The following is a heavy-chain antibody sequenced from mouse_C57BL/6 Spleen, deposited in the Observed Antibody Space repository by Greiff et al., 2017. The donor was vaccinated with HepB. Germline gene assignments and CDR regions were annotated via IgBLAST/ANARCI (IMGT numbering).Heavy chain of an antibody. J-gene: IGHJ2*01. D-gene: IGHD1-1*01. V-gene: IGHV8-8*01. CDR1: GFSLSTFGMG. CDR2: IWWDDDK. CDR3: ARTVTYYGSSFFDY. Sequence: QVTLKESGPGILQPSQTLSLTCSFPGFSLSTFGMGVGWIRQPSGKGLEWLAHIWWDDDKYYNPALKSRLTISKDTSKNQVFLKIANVDTADTATYYCARTVTYYGSSFFDYWGQGTTLTVSS.